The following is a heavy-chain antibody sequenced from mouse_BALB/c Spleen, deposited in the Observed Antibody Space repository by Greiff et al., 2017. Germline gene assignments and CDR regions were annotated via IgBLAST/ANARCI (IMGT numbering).Heavy chain of an antibody. J-gene: IGHJ2*01. D-gene: IGHD4-1*01. CDR1: GFTFTDYY. Sequence: EVQLQQSGGGLVQPGGSLRLSCATSGFTFTDYYMSWVRQPPGKALEWLGFIRNKANGYTTEYSASVKGRFTISRDNSQSILYLQMNTLRAEDSATYYCARDMGYWGQGTTLTVSS. V-gene: IGHV7-3*02. CDR2: IRNKANGYTT. CDR3: ARDMGY.